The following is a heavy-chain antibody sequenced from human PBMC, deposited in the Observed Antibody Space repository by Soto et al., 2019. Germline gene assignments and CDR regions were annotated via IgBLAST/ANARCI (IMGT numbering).Heavy chain of an antibody. CDR3: ARSGIAAAGTFD. D-gene: IGHD6-13*01. CDR1: GGSISSSSYY. CDR2: IYYSGST. V-gene: IGHV4-39*01. J-gene: IGHJ4*02. Sequence: SETLSLTCTVSGGSISSSSYYWGWIRQPPGKGLEWIGSIYYSGSTYYNPSLKSRVTISVDTSKNQFSLKLSSVTAADTAVYYCARSGIAAAGTFDWGQGTLVTVSS.